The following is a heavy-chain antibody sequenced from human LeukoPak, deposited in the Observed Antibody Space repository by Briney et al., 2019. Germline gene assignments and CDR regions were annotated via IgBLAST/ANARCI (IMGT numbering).Heavy chain of an antibody. J-gene: IGHJ5*02. D-gene: IGHD3-10*01. CDR1: GYTFTGYY. CDR3: GRDTVLYSVVRGLITPALGWFDP. CDR2: INPNSGGT. V-gene: IGHV1-2*02. Sequence: GASVKVSCKASGYTFTGYYMHWVRQAPGQGLEWMGWINPNSGGTNYAQKFQGRVTMTRDTSISTAYMELSRLRSDDTAVYYYGRDTVLYSVVRGLITPALGWFDPWGQGTLVTVSS.